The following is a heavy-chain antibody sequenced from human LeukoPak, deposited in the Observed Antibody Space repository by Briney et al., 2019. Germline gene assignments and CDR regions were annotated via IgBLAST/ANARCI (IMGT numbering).Heavy chain of an antibody. J-gene: IGHJ6*03. CDR2: ISGSGGST. CDR1: GFTFSSYA. V-gene: IGHV3-23*01. Sequence: GALRLSCAASGFTFSSYAMSWVRQAPGKGLEWVSAISGSGGSTYYADSVKGRFTISRDNSKNTLYLQMNSLRAEDTAVYYCAKNGKADFWSGYPNYYYYYYMDVWGKGTTVTVSS. CDR3: AKNGKADFWSGYPNYYYYYYMDV. D-gene: IGHD3-3*01.